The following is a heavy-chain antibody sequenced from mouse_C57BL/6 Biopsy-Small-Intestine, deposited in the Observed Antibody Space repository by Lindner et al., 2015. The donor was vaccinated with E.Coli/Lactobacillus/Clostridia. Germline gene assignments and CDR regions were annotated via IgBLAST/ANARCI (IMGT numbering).Heavy chain of an antibody. D-gene: IGHD4-1*01. CDR3: ASLTGTKGYFDY. CDR2: IYPFNGLS. Sequence: VQLQESGPELVKPGASVKISCKASGYSFAGYYMNWVKQSHGNILDWIGYIYPFNGLSSYNQKFKGKATSTVDKSSSTAYMELRSLTSDDSAVYYCASLTGTKGYFDYWGQGTTLTVSS. V-gene: IGHV1-31*01. J-gene: IGHJ2*01. CDR1: GYSFAGYY.